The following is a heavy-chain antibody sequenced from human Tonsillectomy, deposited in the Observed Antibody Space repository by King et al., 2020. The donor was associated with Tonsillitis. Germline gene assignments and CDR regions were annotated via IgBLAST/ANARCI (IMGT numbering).Heavy chain of an antibody. J-gene: IGHJ1*01. CDR2: IRGRGKCT. D-gene: IGHD1-26*01. Sequence: VQLVESGGGLVQPGGSLRLSCAAAGFTFSSCAMNWVRQAPGKGLDWVSAIRGRGKCTYYADSVKGRFTISRDNSKNTLYLQMNGLRAEDTAVYYCAKDLRGAAYFHHWGQGTLVTVSS. CDR3: AKDLRGAAYFHH. CDR1: GFTFSSCA. V-gene: IGHV3-23*04.